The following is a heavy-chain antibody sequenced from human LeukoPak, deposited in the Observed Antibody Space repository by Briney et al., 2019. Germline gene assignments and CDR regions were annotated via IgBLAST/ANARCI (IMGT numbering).Heavy chain of an antibody. D-gene: IGHD4-17*01. CDR3: ARHGDGDYRYYYYYYMDV. Sequence: SETLSLTCTVSGGSISSYYWSWIRQPPGKGLEWIGYIYTSGSTNYNPSLKSRVTISVDTSKNQFSLKLSSVTAADTAVYYCARHGDGDYRYYYYYYMDVWGKGTTVTVSS. CDR2: IYTSGST. V-gene: IGHV4-4*09. CDR1: GGSISSYY. J-gene: IGHJ6*03.